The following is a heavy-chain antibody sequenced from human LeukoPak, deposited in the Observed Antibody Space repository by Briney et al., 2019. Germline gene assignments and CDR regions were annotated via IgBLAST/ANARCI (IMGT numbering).Heavy chain of an antibody. CDR1: GGSISSGDYY. Sequence: SSGTLSLTCTVSGGSISSGDYYWSWIRQPPGKGLEWIGYIYYSGSTYYNPSLKSRVTISVDTSKNQFSLKLSSVTAADTAVYYCARDSADTAMALYYYYMDVWGKGTTVTVSS. V-gene: IGHV4-30-4*08. CDR3: ARDSADTAMALYYYYMDV. CDR2: IYYSGST. J-gene: IGHJ6*03. D-gene: IGHD5-18*01.